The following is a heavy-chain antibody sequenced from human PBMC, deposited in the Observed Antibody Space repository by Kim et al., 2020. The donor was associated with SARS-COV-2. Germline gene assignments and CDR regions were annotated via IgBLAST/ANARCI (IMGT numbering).Heavy chain of an antibody. Sequence: ADSVKGRFTISRDNSKNTLYLKMNSLRAEDTAVYYCAKSTYSSAYYRGFDYWGQGILVTVSS. D-gene: IGHD6-19*01. CDR3: AKSTYSSAYYRGFDY. J-gene: IGHJ4*02. V-gene: IGHV3-23*01.